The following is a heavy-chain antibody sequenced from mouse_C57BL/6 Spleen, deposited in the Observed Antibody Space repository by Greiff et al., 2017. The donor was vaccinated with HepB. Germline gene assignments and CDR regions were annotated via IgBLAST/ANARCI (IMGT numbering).Heavy chain of an antibody. D-gene: IGHD1-1*01. CDR1: GYTFTEYT. CDR2: FYPGSGSI. CDR3: ARHEESGTTVVAHWYFDV. V-gene: IGHV1-62-2*01. J-gene: IGHJ1*03. Sequence: QVQLQQSGAELVKPGASVKLSCKASGYTFTEYTIHWVKQRSGQGLEWIGWFYPGSGSIKYNEKFKDKATLTADKSSSTVYMELSRLTSDDSAVYFCARHEESGTTVVAHWYFDVWGTGTTVTVSS.